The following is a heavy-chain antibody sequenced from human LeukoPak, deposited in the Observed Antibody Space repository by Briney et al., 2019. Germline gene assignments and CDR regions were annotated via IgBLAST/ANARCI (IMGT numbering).Heavy chain of an antibody. V-gene: IGHV3-33*06. CDR2: IWYDGSDK. CDR1: GFTFSSFG. CDR3: AKDWGTTVTTGWLFDY. D-gene: IGHD1-1*01. Sequence: PGESLRLSCGASGFTFSSFGMHWLRQAPGKGLEWVAIIWYDGSDKYYSDSVKGRFTISRDNSKNTLYLQMNSLRAEDTAVYYCAKDWGTTVTTGWLFDYWGQGTLVTVSS. J-gene: IGHJ4*02.